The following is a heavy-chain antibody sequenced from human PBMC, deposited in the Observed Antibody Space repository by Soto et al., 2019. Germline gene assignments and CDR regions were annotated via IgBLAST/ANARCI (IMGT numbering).Heavy chain of an antibody. D-gene: IGHD2-8*02. CDR2: IYHSGST. Sequence: SETLSLTCAVSGGSISSSNWWSWVRQPPGKGLEWIGEIYHSGSTNYNPSLKSRVTISVDTSKNQFSLKLTSVTAADTAVYYCARDKITGLFDYWGQGTLVTAPQ. CDR3: ARDKITGLFDY. V-gene: IGHV4-4*02. CDR1: GGSISSSNW. J-gene: IGHJ4*02.